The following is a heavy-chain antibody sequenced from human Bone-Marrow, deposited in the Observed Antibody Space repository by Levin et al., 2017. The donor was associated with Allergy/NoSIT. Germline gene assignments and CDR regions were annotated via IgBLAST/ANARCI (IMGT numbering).Heavy chain of an antibody. CDR2: ISYDGSNK. D-gene: IGHD5-18*01. V-gene: IGHV3-30*04. CDR3: ARERGDARDTAIYTYGMDV. Sequence: GESLKISCAASGFTFSSYAMHWVRQAPGKGLEWVAVISYDGSNKYYADSVKGRFTISRDNSKNTLYLQMNSLRAEDTAVYYCARERGDARDTAIYTYGMDVWGQGTTVTVSS. CDR1: GFTFSSYA. J-gene: IGHJ6*02.